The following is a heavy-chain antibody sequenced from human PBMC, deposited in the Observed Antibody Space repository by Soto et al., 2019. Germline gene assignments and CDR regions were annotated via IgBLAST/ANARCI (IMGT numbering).Heavy chain of an antibody. V-gene: IGHV4-59*08. CDR1: GWSISSYY. D-gene: IGHD5-12*01. CDR2: IYYRANP. Sequence: QVQLQESGPGLVKPSETLSLTCTVSGWSISSYYWSWIRQPPGKGLEWIGYIYYRANPNYNPSLKSRVTISQDPSKNQFSLKLSSVTAADTAVYYCARHYGDGYDYLDYWGQGTLVTVSS. CDR3: ARHYGDGYDYLDY. J-gene: IGHJ4*02.